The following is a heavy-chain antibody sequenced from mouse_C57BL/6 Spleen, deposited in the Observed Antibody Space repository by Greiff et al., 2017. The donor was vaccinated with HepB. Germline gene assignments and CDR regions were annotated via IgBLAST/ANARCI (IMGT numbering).Heavy chain of an antibody. CDR3: ARAGYYRSSYNYAMDY. CDR1: GFTFSSYA. D-gene: IGHD1-1*01. Sequence: EVQLVESGGGLVKPGGSLKLSCAASGFTFSSYAMSWVRQTPEKRLEWVATISDGGSYTYYPDNVKGRFTISRDNAKNNLYLQMSHLKSEDTAMYYCARAGYYRSSYNYAMDYWGQGTSVTVSS. V-gene: IGHV5-4*01. J-gene: IGHJ4*01. CDR2: ISDGGSYT.